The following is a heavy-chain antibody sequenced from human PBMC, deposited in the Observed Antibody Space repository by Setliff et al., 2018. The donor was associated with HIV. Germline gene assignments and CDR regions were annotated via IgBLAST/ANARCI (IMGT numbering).Heavy chain of an antibody. D-gene: IGHD3-10*01. CDR2: VDPKNGKT. Sequence: ASVKVSCKASGYTFTDYYMHWVQQAPGKGLEWMGRVDPKNGKTLYAENLRGRFTITADTSTDTAYMELNSLRSEDTAMYYCATLYYYGSQTYNLDLHYWGQGTLVTVSS. J-gene: IGHJ4*02. CDR1: GYTFTDYY. CDR3: ATLYYYGSQTYNLDLHY. V-gene: IGHV1-69-2*01.